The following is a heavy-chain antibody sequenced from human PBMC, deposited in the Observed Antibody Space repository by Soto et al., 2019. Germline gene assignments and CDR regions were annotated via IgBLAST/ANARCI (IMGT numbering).Heavy chain of an antibody. CDR2: ISPYNGNS. J-gene: IGHJ3*02. Sequence: ASVKVSCKASGYTFTHYGVSWVRQAPGQGLEWMGWISPYNGNSNYAQNLQGRVTMTTDTSTSTAYMELRSLRSDDTAVYYCAKGSNDFWSGSIAKGDSFDIWGQGTMVTVSS. V-gene: IGHV1-18*01. D-gene: IGHD3-3*01. CDR3: AKGSNDFWSGSIAKGDSFDI. CDR1: GYTFTHYG.